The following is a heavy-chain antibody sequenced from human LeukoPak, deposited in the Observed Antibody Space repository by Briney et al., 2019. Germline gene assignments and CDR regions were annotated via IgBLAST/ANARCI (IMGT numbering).Heavy chain of an antibody. CDR1: GFTFSGSA. J-gene: IGHJ6*02. CDR3: TRQEGGLSGSGYYYYGMDV. Sequence: GSLRLSCAASGFTFSGSAMHWVRQASGKGLEWVGRIRSKANSYATAYAASVKGRFTISRDDSKNTAYLQMNSLKTEDTAVYYCTRQEGGLSGSGYYYYGMDVWGQGTTVTVSS. D-gene: IGHD1-26*01. CDR2: IRSKANSYAT. V-gene: IGHV3-73*01.